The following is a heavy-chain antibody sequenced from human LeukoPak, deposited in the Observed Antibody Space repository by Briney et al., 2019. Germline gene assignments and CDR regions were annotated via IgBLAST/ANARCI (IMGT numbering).Heavy chain of an antibody. CDR2: INPSGGST. CDR1: GYTFTSYY. D-gene: IGHD3-10*01. CDR3: ARGPMGAGPPDY. Sequence: ASVKVSCKASGYTFTSYYMHWVRQAPGQGLEWMGIINPSGGSTSYAQKFQGRVTMTRDTSTSTVYMELSRLRSDDTAVYYCARGPMGAGPPDYWGQGTLVTVSS. J-gene: IGHJ4*02. V-gene: IGHV1-46*01.